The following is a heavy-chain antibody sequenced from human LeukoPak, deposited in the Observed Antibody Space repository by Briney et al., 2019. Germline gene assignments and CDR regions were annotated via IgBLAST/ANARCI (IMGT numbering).Heavy chain of an antibody. CDR2: INHSGST. V-gene: IGHV4-34*01. Sequence: SETLSLTCAIYGGSFSGCYWSWIRQPPGKGLEWIGEINHSGSTNYNPSLKSRVTISVDTSKNQFSLKLSSVTAADTAVYYCARSYSSSSDYWGQGTLVTVSS. CDR1: GGSFSGCY. J-gene: IGHJ4*02. CDR3: ARSYSSSSDY. D-gene: IGHD6-13*01.